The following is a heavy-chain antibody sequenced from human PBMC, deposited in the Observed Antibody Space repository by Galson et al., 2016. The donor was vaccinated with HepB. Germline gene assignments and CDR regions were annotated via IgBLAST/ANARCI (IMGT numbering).Heavy chain of an antibody. J-gene: IGHJ3*02. CDR1: GDSVSSNGAA. V-gene: IGHV6-1*01. D-gene: IGHD3-10*01. CDR2: TYYRSKWYN. CDR3: ARDRGTWDGSGELIDI. Sequence: CAISGDSVSSNGAAWNWIRQSPSRGLEWLGSTYYRSKWYNKYAVSVQGRITINPDTSKNQFSLQLNSVTPEDTAVYYCARDRGTWDGSGELIDIWGQGTMVTVSS.